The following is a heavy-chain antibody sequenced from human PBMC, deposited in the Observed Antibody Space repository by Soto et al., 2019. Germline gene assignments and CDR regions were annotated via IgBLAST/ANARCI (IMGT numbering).Heavy chain of an antibody. V-gene: IGHV1-2*02. D-gene: IGHD5-12*01. Sequence: QVQLVQSGAEVKKPGASVKVSCKASGYTFTGYYMHWVRQAPGQGLEWMGWINPNSGGTNYAQKFQGSGTMTRATSISTAYMELSRLRSDDTAVYSCARSIYSGYDYGGYWGQGTLVTGSS. CDR1: GYTFTGYY. J-gene: IGHJ4*02. CDR3: ARSIYSGYDYGGY. CDR2: INPNSGGT.